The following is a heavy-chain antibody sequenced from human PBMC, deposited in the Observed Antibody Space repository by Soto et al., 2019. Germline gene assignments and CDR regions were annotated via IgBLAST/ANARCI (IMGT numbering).Heavy chain of an antibody. CDR2: INWNSGSI. Sequence: EVQLVESGGGLVQPGRSLRLSCAASGFNFDDYAMHWVRQVPGKGLEWVSGINWNSGSIEYADSVKGRFTISRDNAKNSLYLQMNSLRAEDTALYYCLKDLYSTINPRGGYFQHWGQGTLVTVSS. D-gene: IGHD6-13*01. J-gene: IGHJ1*01. CDR1: GFNFDDYA. V-gene: IGHV3-9*01. CDR3: LKDLYSTINPRGGYFQH.